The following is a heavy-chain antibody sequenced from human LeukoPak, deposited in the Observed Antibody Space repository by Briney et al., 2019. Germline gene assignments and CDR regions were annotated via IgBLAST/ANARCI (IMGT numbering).Heavy chain of an antibody. D-gene: IGHD6-19*01. Sequence: ASVKVSCKASGYTFTSYGISWVRQAPGQGLEWMGWVSAYNGNTNYAQKLQGRVTMTTDTSTSTAYMELRSLRSDNTAVYYCARDRGIAVAGRAFDIWGQGTMVTVSS. CDR1: GYTFTSYG. V-gene: IGHV1-18*01. J-gene: IGHJ3*02. CDR2: VSAYNGNT. CDR3: ARDRGIAVAGRAFDI.